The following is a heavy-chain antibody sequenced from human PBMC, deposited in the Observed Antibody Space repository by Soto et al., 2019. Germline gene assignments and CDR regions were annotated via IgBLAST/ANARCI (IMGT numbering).Heavy chain of an antibody. V-gene: IGHV4-38-2*02. D-gene: IGHD6-13*01. CDR3: ARDKQQLVRAFDY. CDR2: IYHSGST. CDR1: GYSISSGYY. Sequence: SETLSLTCAVSGYSISSGYYWGWIRQPPGKGLEWIGSIYHSGSTYYNPSLKSRVTISVDTSKNQFSLKLSSVTAADTAVYYCARDKQQLVRAFDYWGQGTLVTVSS. J-gene: IGHJ4*02.